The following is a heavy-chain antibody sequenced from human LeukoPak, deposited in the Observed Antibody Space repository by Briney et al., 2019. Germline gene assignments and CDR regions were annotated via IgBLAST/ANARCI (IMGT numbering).Heavy chain of an antibody. CDR1: GGSISSYY. D-gene: IGHD3-22*01. CDR2: IYYSGST. Sequence: PSETLSLTCTVSGGSISSYYWGWIRQPPGKGLEWIGSIYYSGSTYYNPSLKSRVTISVDTSKNQFSLKLSSVTAADTAVYYCARQGVFYYDSSGNAFQHWGQGTLVTVSS. J-gene: IGHJ1*01. CDR3: ARQGVFYYDSSGNAFQH. V-gene: IGHV4-39*01.